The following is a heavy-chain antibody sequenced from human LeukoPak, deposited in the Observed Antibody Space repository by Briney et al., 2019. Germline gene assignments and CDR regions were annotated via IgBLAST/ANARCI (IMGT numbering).Heavy chain of an antibody. D-gene: IGHD6-13*01. CDR1: GGSISSYY. V-gene: IGHV4-59*08. Sequence: TPSETLSLTCTVSGGSISSYYWSWIRQPPGKGLEWIGYIYYSGSTNYNPSLKSRATISVDTSKNQFSLKLSSVTAADTAVYYCARIAAAGYYFDYWGQGTLVTVSS. CDR3: ARIAAAGYYFDY. CDR2: IYYSGST. J-gene: IGHJ4*02.